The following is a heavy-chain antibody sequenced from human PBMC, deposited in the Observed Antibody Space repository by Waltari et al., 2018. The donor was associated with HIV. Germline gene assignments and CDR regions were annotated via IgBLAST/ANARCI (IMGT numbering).Heavy chain of an antibody. Sequence: EVQLVESGGGLVKPGGSLRLSCAASGFTFSRYSMNWVRQAQGKGLELVSSISSSSSYRYYGDSVKGRFTISRDNAKNSLYLQMNSLRAEDTAVYYCARDSGPYYYDSSGYASFDYWGQGTLVTVSS. J-gene: IGHJ4*02. CDR3: ARDSGPYYYDSSGYASFDY. V-gene: IGHV3-21*01. CDR2: ISSSSSYR. CDR1: GFTFSRYS. D-gene: IGHD3-22*01.